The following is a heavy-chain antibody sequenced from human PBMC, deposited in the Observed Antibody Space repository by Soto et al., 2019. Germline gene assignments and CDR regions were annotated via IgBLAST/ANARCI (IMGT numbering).Heavy chain of an antibody. V-gene: IGHV3-23*01. D-gene: IGHD1-26*01. CDR2: ISGGTT. CDR1: GSTFSSDV. J-gene: IGHJ6*02. CDR3: ATRERVTSGSSHFYGTYV. Sequence: EVQLLESGGGLVQPGGSLRLSCVASGSTFSSDVMSWVRQAPGKGLEWVSGISGGTTYYADSVQGRFTISRDNFKNTLFLQMNSLRAEDTAVYLCATRERVTSGSSHFYGTYVWGQGTTVTVSS.